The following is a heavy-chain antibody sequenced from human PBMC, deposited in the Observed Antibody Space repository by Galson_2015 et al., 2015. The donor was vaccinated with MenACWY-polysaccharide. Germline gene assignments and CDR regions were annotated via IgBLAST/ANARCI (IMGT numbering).Heavy chain of an antibody. CDR3: ARDPRGARSSYFDN. J-gene: IGHJ4*02. D-gene: IGHD3-10*01. CDR2: INSDGKST. Sequence: SLRLSCAASGFTFSSYWMHSVRHAPGKGLVWVSRINSDGKSTSYADSVKGRFTISRDNAKNTLHLQMNSLRGEDTAVYYCARDPRGARSSYFDNWGQGIQVTVSS. V-gene: IGHV3-74*01. CDR1: GFTFSSYW.